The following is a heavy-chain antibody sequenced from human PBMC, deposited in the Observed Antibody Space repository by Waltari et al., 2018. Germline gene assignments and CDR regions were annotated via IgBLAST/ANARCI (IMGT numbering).Heavy chain of an antibody. V-gene: IGHV4-30-4*01. CDR1: GGSVSSTDPY. J-gene: IGHJ4*02. CDR3: ARLRVSSGSFFPDY. Sequence: QVRLQESGPGLVKPSQTLSLTCTVSGGSVSSTDPYWSWIRQPPGKDLEWMGYIYHSGTTYFNPSLKSRVVMSVDASSNQFSLKLTSVTAADTAVYYCARLRVSSGSFFPDYWGQGTVVTVSS. CDR2: IYHSGTT. D-gene: IGHD3-22*01.